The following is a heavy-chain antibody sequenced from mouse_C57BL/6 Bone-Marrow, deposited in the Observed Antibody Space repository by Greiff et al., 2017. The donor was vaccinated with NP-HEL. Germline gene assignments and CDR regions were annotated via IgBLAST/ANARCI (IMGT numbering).Heavy chain of an antibody. J-gene: IGHJ4*01. CDR2: INYDGSST. D-gene: IGHD1-1*01. CDR3: AREGGLLRRTYAMDY. V-gene: IGHV5-16*01. CDR1: GFTFSDYY. Sequence: EVKVVESEGGLVQPGSSMKLSCTASGFTFSDYYMAWVRQVPEKGLEWVANINYDGSSTYYLDSLKSRFIISRDNAKNILYLQMSSLKSEDTATYYCAREGGLLRRTYAMDYWGQGISVTVSS.